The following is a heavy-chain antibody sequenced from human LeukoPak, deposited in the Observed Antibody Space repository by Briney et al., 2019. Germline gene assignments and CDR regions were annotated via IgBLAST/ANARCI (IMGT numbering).Heavy chain of an antibody. CDR2: ISPTGGST. D-gene: IGHD3-10*01. CDR3: ARDTHGSGIDY. CDR1: GYTFTSYY. J-gene: IGHJ4*02. V-gene: IGHV1-46*01. Sequence: ASVKVSCKASGYTFTSYYMHWVRQAPGEGLEWMGIISPTGGSTSYAQKFQGRVTMTRDTSISTAYMELSRLRSDDTAVYYCARDTHGSGIDYWGQGTLVTVSS.